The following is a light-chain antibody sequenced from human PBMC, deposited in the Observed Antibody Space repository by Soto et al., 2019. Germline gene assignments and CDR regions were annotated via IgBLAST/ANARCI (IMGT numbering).Light chain of an antibody. CDR3: QQYDTSLT. V-gene: IGKV3D-20*01. J-gene: IGKJ4*01. CDR2: DTS. Sequence: EIVLTQSPASLSLSPGERATLFCGASQNIPSIYLAWYQVKSGLAPRLLIYDTSMRATGIPDRFTGSGSGTDFTLTITRLDPEDSAVYYCQQYDTSLTFGGGTKVEIK. CDR1: QNIPSIY.